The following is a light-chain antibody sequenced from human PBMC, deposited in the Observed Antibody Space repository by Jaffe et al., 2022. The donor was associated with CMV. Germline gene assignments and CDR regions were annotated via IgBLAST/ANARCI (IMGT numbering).Light chain of an antibody. V-gene: IGLV1-47*01. Sequence: QSVLTQPPSASGTPGQRVTISCSGSSSNIGSNYEYWYQQLPGTAPKLLIYRNNQRPSGVPDRFSGSKSGTSASLAISGLRSEDEADYYCAAWDDSLRGWVFGGGTKLTVL. CDR3: AAWDDSLRGWV. J-gene: IGLJ3*02. CDR2: RNN. CDR1: SSNIGSNY.